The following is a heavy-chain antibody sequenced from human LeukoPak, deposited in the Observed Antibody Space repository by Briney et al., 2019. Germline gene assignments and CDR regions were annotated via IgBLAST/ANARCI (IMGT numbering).Heavy chain of an antibody. J-gene: IGHJ4*02. D-gene: IGHD4-23*01. Sequence: PGGSLRLSCTASGFTFSDYYMSWIRQTPGKGLEWLSYISTRDNTIQYADSVKGRFTISRDNANNSVFLQMNNLRAEDSAIYYCARGARWAYYFDSWGQGTLIIVST. CDR2: ISTRDNTI. CDR1: GFTFSDYY. CDR3: ARGARWAYYFDS. V-gene: IGHV3-11*01.